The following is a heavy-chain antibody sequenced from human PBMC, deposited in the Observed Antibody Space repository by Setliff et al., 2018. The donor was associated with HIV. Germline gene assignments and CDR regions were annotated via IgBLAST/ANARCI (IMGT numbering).Heavy chain of an antibody. CDR2: IIPIFGTA. CDR3: ARDHYYYDSSGYTRGVWFDP. CDR1: GGTFSNYA. J-gene: IGHJ5*02. Sequence: SVKVSCKASGGTFSNYAISWVRQAPGQGLEWMGGIIPIFGTANYAQKFQGRVTITTDESTSTAYMELSSLRSEDTAVYYCARDHYYYDSSGYTRGVWFDPWGQGTLVTVSS. D-gene: IGHD3-22*01. V-gene: IGHV1-69*05.